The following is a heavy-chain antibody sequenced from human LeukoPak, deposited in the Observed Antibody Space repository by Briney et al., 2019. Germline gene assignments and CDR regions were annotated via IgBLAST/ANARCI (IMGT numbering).Heavy chain of an antibody. CDR2: IKQGGSDI. D-gene: IGHD4-17*01. J-gene: IGHJ4*02. CDR1: GFTFSSHW. CDR3: ARGPNFGDYVDFLDY. V-gene: IGHV3-7*01. Sequence: GGSLRLSCAASGFTFSSHWMTWVRQAPGKGLEWVANIKQGGSDIYYVDSVKGRFTITRDDAKNSLYLQMSSLRAEDTAVYYCARGPNFGDYVDFLDYWGQGALVTVSS.